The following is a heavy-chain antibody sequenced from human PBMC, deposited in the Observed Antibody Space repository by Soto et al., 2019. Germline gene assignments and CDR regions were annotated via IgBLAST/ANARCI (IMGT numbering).Heavy chain of an antibody. J-gene: IGHJ6*02. CDR1: GGSISSGGYS. V-gene: IGHV4-30-2*01. CDR2: IYHSGST. D-gene: IGHD5-12*01. Sequence: LSLTCAVSGGSISSGGYSWSWIRQPPGKGLEWIGYIYHSGSTYYNPSLKSRVTISVDRSKNQFSLKLSSVTAADTAVYYCARARSGYDYYYYYGMDVWGQGTTVTVSS. CDR3: ARARSGYDYYYYYGMDV.